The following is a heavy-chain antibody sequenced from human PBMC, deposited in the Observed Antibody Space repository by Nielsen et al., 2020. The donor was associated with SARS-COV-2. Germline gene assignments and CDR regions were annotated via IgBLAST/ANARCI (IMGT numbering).Heavy chain of an antibody. J-gene: IGHJ6*02. CDR2: INAGNGNT. D-gene: IGHD3-10*01. V-gene: IGHV1-3*01. CDR3: ARLLRPMVRGVGYYYYGMDV. Sequence: WVRQAPGQRLEWMGWINAGNGNTKYSQKFQGRVTMTRDTSTSTVYMELSSLRSEDTAVYYCARLLRPMVRGVGYYYYGMDVWGQGTTVTVSS.